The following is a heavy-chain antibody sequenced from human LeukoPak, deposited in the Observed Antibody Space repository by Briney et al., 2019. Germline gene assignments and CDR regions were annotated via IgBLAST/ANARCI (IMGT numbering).Heavy chain of an antibody. D-gene: IGHD6-13*01. J-gene: IGHJ6*03. CDR1: GFTFSSYS. CDR3: ARGAIAAAGLYYYMDV. CDR2: ISTSSSYI. Sequence: GGSLRLSCAASGFTFSSYSINWVRQAPGKGLEWVSFISTSSSYIHYADSVKGRFTISRDNAKNSLYLQMNSLSAEDTAVYYCARGAIAAAGLYYYMDVWGKGTTVTVSS. V-gene: IGHV3-21*01.